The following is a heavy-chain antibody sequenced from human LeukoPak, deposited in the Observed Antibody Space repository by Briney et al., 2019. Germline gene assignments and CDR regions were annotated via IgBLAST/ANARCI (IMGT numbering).Heavy chain of an antibody. V-gene: IGHV4-34*01. D-gene: IGHD2-21*02. CDR1: GGSFSGYY. Sequence: SSETLSLTCAVYGGSFSGYYWSWLRQPPGKGLEWIGEINHSGSTNYNPSLKSRVTISVDTSKNQFSLKLSSVTAADTAVYYCARVGCARGGDCFYYYSYYMDVWGKGTTVTISS. CDR2: INHSGST. CDR3: ARVGCARGGDCFYYYSYYMDV. J-gene: IGHJ6*03.